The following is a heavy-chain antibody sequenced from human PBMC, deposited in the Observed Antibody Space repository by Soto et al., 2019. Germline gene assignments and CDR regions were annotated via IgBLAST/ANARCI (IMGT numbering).Heavy chain of an antibody. D-gene: IGHD3-9*01. V-gene: IGHV1-3*01. J-gene: IGHJ6*02. CDR2: INAGNGNT. CDR1: GYTFTSYA. CDR3: ARHKPNSDSWFYYGMDV. Sequence: GASVKVSCKASGYTFTSYAMHWVRQAPGQRLEWMGWINAGNGNTKYSQKFQGRVTITRDTSASTAYMELSSLRSEDTAVYYCARHKPNSDSWFYYGMDVWGQGTTVTVSS.